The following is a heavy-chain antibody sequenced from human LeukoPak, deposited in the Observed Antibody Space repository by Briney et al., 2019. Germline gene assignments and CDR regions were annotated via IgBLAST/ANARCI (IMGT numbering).Heavy chain of an antibody. CDR1: GFTFDDYA. CDR2: ISWNSGSI. Sequence: GGSLRLSCAAPGFTFDDYAMHWVRQAPGKGLEWVSGISWNSGSIGYADSVKGRFTISRDNAKNSLYLQMNSLRAEDMALYYCAKTPLADDILTGLGFFDYWGQGTLVTVSS. V-gene: IGHV3-9*03. D-gene: IGHD3-9*01. CDR3: AKTPLADDILTGLGFFDY. J-gene: IGHJ4*02.